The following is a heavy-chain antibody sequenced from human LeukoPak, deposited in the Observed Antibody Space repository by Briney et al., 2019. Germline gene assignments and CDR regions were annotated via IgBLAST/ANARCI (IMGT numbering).Heavy chain of an antibody. CDR2: IYSGGST. CDR3: ARDGFSNSRFGY. Sequence: GGSLRLSCAASGFTVSSNYMSWVRQAPGKGLEWVSIIYSGGSTYYADSVKDRFTISRDNSKNTLYLQMNSLRAEDTAVYYCARDGFSNSRFGYWGQGTLVTVPS. V-gene: IGHV3-66*01. J-gene: IGHJ4*02. D-gene: IGHD4-11*01. CDR1: GFTVSSNY.